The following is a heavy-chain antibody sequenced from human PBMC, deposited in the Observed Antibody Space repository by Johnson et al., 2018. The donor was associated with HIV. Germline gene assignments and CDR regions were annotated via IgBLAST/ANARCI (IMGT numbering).Heavy chain of an antibody. J-gene: IGHJ3*02. CDR3: ARLSEHIVVVTAWADAFDI. CDR2: IYSGGST. CDR1: GFIVSSNY. Sequence: EKLVESGGGLVQPGGSLRLSCAASGFIVSSNYMNWVRQAPGKGLEWVSVIYSGGSTYHADSVKGRFIISRDNSKSTLYLQMNSLRAEDTAVYYCARLSEHIVVVTAWADAFDIWGQGTMVTVSS. D-gene: IGHD2-21*02. V-gene: IGHV3-66*04.